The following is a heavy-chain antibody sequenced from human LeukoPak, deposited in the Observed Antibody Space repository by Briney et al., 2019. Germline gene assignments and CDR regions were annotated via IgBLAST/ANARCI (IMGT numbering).Heavy chain of an antibody. CDR2: IIPIFGTA. CDR1: GGTFISYA. D-gene: IGHD3-3*01. CDR3: ARDNYDFWSGYYTGRGINY. V-gene: IGHV1-69*13. Sequence: SVKVSCEASGGTFISYAISWVRQAPGQGLEWMGGIIPIFGTANYAQKFQGRVTITADESTSTAYMELSSLRSEDTAVYYCARDNYDFWSGYYTGRGINYWGQGTLVTVSS. J-gene: IGHJ4*02.